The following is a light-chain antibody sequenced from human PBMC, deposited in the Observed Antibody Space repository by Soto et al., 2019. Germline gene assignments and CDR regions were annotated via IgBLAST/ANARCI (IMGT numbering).Light chain of an antibody. Sequence: ETVMTQSPATLSVSPGERATLSCRASQSVGYNLAWYQQKPGQAPRLLIYAASSRATDVPARFSGSGSGTRFTLTIRSLQSEDFAVYYCQQYNQWPPLTFGGGTRWISN. CDR3: QQYNQWPPLT. CDR2: AAS. V-gene: IGKV3D-15*01. J-gene: IGKJ4*01. CDR1: QSVGYN.